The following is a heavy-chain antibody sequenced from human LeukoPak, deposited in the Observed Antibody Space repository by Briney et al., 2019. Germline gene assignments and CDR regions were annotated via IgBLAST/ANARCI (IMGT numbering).Heavy chain of an antibody. Sequence: PGGSLRLSCAASGFIFNNFAVSWVRRAPGKGLEWVSSINGTSSETWHADSVKGRFTISRDNFRNTLYLQMNSLRADDTAIYYCAKDYGPDIVGTIGDYWGQGTLVTVSS. V-gene: IGHV3-23*01. CDR1: GFIFNNFA. CDR3: AKDYGPDIVGTIGDY. CDR2: INGTSSET. D-gene: IGHD5-12*01. J-gene: IGHJ4*02.